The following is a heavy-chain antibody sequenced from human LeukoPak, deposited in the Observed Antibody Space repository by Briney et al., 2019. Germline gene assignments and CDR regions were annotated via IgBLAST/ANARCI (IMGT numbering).Heavy chain of an antibody. CDR3: ARERVGTAFDY. V-gene: IGHV3-74*01. CDR2: INTDGSST. Sequence: GGSLRLSCVASGFSLSSYSMNWVRQAPGKGLVWVSRINTDGSSTSYADSVKGRFTISRDNAKNTLYLQMNSLRAEDTAVYYCARERVGTAFDYWGQGTLVTVSS. CDR1: GFSLSSYS. D-gene: IGHD5-12*01. J-gene: IGHJ4*02.